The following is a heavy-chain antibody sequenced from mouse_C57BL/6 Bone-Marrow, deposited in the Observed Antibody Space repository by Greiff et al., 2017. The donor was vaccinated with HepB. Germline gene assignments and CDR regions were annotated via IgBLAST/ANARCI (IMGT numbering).Heavy chain of an antibody. CDR1: GFSLTSYG. J-gene: IGHJ3*01. CDR3: ASEVEGNPFAY. CDR2: IWGVGST. Sequence: VKLMESGPGLVAPSQRLSITCTVSGFSLTSYGVDWVRQSPGKGLEWLGVIWGVGSTNYNSALKSRLSISKDNSKSQVFLKMNSLQTDDTAMYYCASEVEGNPFAYWGQGTLVTVSA. V-gene: IGHV2-6*01. D-gene: IGHD1-1*01.